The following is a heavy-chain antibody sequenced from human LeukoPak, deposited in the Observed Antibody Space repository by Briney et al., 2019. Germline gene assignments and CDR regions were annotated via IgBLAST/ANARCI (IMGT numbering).Heavy chain of an antibody. CDR3: AKEGDYYDSSGYYYFDY. CDR2: ISSGGSTI. Sequence: GGSLRLSCAASGFTFSSYEMNWVRQAPGKGLEWVSYISSGGSTIYHADSVKGRFTISRDNAKNSLYLQMKSLRAEDTAVYYCAKEGDYYDSSGYYYFDYWGQGTLVTVSS. V-gene: IGHV3-48*03. D-gene: IGHD3-22*01. J-gene: IGHJ4*02. CDR1: GFTFSSYE.